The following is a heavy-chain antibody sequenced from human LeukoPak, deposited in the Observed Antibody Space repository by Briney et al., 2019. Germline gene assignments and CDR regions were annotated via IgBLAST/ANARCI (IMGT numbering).Heavy chain of an antibody. V-gene: IGHV3-74*01. CDR1: GFTFSSNW. D-gene: IGHD4-17*01. J-gene: IGHJ4*02. CDR3: AKFDRGDPYGTHDY. Sequence: PGGSLRLSCAASGFTFSSNWMHWVRQVPGKGLVWVSLINPSGSFTTYADSVKGRITISRDNSKNTLYLQMNSLRAEDTAVYYCAKFDRGDPYGTHDYWGQGTLVTVSS. CDR2: INPSGSFT.